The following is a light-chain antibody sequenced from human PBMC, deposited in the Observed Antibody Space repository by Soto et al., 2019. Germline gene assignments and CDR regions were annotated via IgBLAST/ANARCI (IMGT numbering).Light chain of an antibody. CDR2: EVI. CDR1: SSDVGGYNY. CDR3: GSYAGSHNWV. J-gene: IGLJ3*02. V-gene: IGLV2-8*01. Sequence: QSVLTQPPSASGSHGQSVTISCTGTSSDVGGYNYVSWYQQYPGKAPKLMIYEVIKRPSGVPDRFSGYKSGNTASLTVSGLKPEEEANYSCGSYAGSHNWVFGGGTKLTVL.